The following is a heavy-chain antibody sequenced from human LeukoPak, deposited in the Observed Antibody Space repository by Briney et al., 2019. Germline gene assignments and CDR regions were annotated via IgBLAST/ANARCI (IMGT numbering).Heavy chain of an antibody. V-gene: IGHV1-69*04. CDR3: ASQFLLPFDY. Sequence: SVKVSCKAPGDTFGSYAISWVRQTHGQGLEWMGRTIPILGIAKYAQKFQGRLTITADTSTSTAYMQLTNLRSDDTAVYYCASQFLLPFDYWGRGTLVTVSS. D-gene: IGHD3-22*01. CDR2: TIPILGIA. CDR1: GDTFGSYA. J-gene: IGHJ4*02.